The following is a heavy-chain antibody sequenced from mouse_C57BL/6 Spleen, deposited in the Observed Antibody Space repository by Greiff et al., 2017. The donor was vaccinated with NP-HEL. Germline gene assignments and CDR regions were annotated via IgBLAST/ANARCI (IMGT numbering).Heavy chain of an antibody. Sequence: VKLQQPGAELVKPGASVKLSCKASGYTFTSYWMHWVKQRPGQGLEWIGMIHPNSGSTNYNEKFKSKATLTVDKSSSTAYMQLSSLTSEDSAVYYCARETVVARGSAMDYWGQGTSVTVSS. CDR2: IHPNSGST. CDR3: ARETVVARGSAMDY. J-gene: IGHJ4*01. D-gene: IGHD1-1*01. V-gene: IGHV1-64*01. CDR1: GYTFTSYW.